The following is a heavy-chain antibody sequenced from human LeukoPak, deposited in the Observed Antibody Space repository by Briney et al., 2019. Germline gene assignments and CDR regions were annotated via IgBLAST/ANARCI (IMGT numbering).Heavy chain of an antibody. V-gene: IGHV4-31*03. Sequence: PSETLSLTCTVSGGSISSGGYYWSWVRQHPGKGLEWIGYIYYSGSTYYNAPLKSRVTMSVDTSKNTFSLKASSVTAADTAVYYCARIIVGGTFDYWGQGTLVTVSS. CDR3: ARIIVGGTFDY. CDR2: IYYSGST. D-gene: IGHD1-26*01. CDR1: GGSISSGGYY. J-gene: IGHJ4*02.